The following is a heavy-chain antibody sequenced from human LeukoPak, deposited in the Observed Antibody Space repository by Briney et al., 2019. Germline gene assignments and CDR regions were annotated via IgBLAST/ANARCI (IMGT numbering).Heavy chain of an antibody. CDR2: INHSGST. D-gene: IGHD5-24*01. J-gene: IGHJ3*02. CDR3: ARGGYNSAPNVFDI. Sequence: SETLSLTCAVYGGSFSGYYWSWIRQPPGKGLEWIGEINHSGSTNYNPSLKSRVTISVDTSKNQFSLKLSSVTAADTAVYYCARGGYNSAPNVFDIWGQGTMVTVSS. V-gene: IGHV4-34*01. CDR1: GGSFSGYY.